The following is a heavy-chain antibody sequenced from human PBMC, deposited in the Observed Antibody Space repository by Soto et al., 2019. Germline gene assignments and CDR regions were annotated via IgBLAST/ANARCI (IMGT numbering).Heavy chain of an antibody. V-gene: IGHV1-46*01. CDR3: ALYYDSSGSYDY. Sequence: ASVNVSCKASGYTFTSYYMHWVRQAPGQGLEWMGIINPSGGSTSYAQKSQGRVTMTRDTSTSTVYMELSSLRSEDTAVYYCALYYDSSGSYDYWGQGTLVTVSS. D-gene: IGHD3-22*01. J-gene: IGHJ4*02. CDR1: GYTFTSYY. CDR2: INPSGGST.